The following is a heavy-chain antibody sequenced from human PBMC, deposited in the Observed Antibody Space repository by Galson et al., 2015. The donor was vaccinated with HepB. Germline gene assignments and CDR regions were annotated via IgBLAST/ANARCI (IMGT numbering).Heavy chain of an antibody. J-gene: IGHJ5*01. CDR3: VRDRFKYGGRARFDS. CDR2: IKEDGSEK. V-gene: IGHV3-7*05. D-gene: IGHD3-16*01. Sequence: SLRLSCAASGFTLSNHWMAWVRQAPGKGLEWVASIKEDGSEKYYVDSVKGRFTIIRDNAKNSLFLQMNSLRVGDTAVYFCVRDRFKYGGRARFDSWGQGTLVAVSS. CDR1: GFTLSNHW.